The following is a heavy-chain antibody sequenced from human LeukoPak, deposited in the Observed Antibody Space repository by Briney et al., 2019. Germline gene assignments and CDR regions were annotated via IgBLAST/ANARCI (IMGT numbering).Heavy chain of an antibody. Sequence: GGSLRLSCAASGFTFTSAWMSWVRQAPGKGLEWVGRIKSKADGGTADYATPVKGRFTISRDDSKNTLYLQMNSLKTEDTAVYYCTTYNDKDAFNIWGQGTMVTVSS. CDR3: TTYNDKDAFNI. CDR2: IKSKADGGTA. J-gene: IGHJ3*02. CDR1: GFTFTSAW. V-gene: IGHV3-15*01. D-gene: IGHD1-1*01.